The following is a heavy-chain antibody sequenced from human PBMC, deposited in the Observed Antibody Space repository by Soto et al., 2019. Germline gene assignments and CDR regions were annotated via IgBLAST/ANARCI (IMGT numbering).Heavy chain of an antibody. D-gene: IGHD1-26*01. CDR1: GFTFSNAW. CDR3: TTDLVVGATADAFDI. J-gene: IGHJ3*02. CDR2: IKSKTDGGTT. Sequence: EVQLVESGGGLVKPGGSLRLSCAASGFTFSNAWMNWVRQAPGKGLEWVGRIKSKTDGGTTDYAAPVKGRFNISRDDSKNTLYLQMNSLKTEDTAVYYCTTDLVVGATADAFDIWGQGTMVTVSS. V-gene: IGHV3-15*07.